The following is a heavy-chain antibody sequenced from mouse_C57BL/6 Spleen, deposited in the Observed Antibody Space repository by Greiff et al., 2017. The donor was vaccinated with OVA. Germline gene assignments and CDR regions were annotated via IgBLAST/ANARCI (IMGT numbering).Heavy chain of an antibody. V-gene: IGHV5-17*01. CDR1: GFTFSDYG. Sequence: EVQLMESGGGLVKPGGSLKLSCAASGFTFSDYGMHWVRQAPEKGLEWVAYISRGSSTIYYADTVKGRFTIPRDNAKNTLFLQMTSLRSEDTAMYYCARITTVVATKYYAMDYWGQGTSVTVSS. CDR2: ISRGSSTI. D-gene: IGHD1-1*01. J-gene: IGHJ4*01. CDR3: ARITTVVATKYYAMDY.